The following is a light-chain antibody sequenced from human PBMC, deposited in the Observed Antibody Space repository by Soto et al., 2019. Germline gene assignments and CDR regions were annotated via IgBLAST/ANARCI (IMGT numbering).Light chain of an antibody. J-gene: IGLJ3*02. CDR2: GNS. CDR3: RSYDSSLSGWV. V-gene: IGLV1-40*01. Sequence: QSVLTQPPSVSGAPGQRVTISCTGSSSNIGAGYDVHWYQQLPGTAPKLLIYGNSNRPSGVPDRFSGSKSGTSASLAITGLRAEDEADYYCRSYDSSLSGWVFGGGTKVTVL. CDR1: SSNIGAGYD.